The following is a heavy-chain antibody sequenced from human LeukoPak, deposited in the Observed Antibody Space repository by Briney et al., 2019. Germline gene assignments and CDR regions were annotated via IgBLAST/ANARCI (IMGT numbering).Heavy chain of an antibody. V-gene: IGHV3-21*01. CDR2: ISSNSTYI. Sequence: GGSLRLSCAASGFSFSNYNMNWVRQAPGKGLEWVSSISSNSTYIYYADSVKGRFTISRDNAKNSLYLQMDSLRAEDTAMYYCARDGSGMATTKYYFDYWGQGTLVTVSS. CDR1: GFSFSNYN. J-gene: IGHJ4*02. D-gene: IGHD3-10*01. CDR3: ARDGSGMATTKYYFDY.